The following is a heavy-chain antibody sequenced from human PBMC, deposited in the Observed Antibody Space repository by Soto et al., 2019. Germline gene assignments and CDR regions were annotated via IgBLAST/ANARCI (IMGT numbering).Heavy chain of an antibody. CDR1: GYSFTSYW. CDR3: ARHRWATGDPIRTAFDP. CDR2: IYPGDSDT. Sequence: GESLKISCKGSGYSFTSYWIGWVRQMPGKGLEWMGIIYPGDSDTRYSPSFQGQVTISADKSISTAYLQWSSLKASDTAMYYCARHRWATGDPIRTAFDPWGQGTLVTVSS. D-gene: IGHD7-27*01. J-gene: IGHJ5*02. V-gene: IGHV5-51*01.